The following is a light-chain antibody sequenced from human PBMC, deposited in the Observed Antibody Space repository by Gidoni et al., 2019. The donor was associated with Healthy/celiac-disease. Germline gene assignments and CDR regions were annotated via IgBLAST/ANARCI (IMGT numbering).Light chain of an antibody. CDR1: QSISSW. Sequence: DFQMTQSPSTLSASVGDRVTITCRASQSISSWLAWYQQKPGKAPKLLIYKASSLESGVPSRFSGSGSGTEFTLTISSLHPDDFATYYCQQYNSYWTFGQGTKVEIK. J-gene: IGKJ1*01. V-gene: IGKV1-5*03. CDR3: QQYNSYWT. CDR2: KAS.